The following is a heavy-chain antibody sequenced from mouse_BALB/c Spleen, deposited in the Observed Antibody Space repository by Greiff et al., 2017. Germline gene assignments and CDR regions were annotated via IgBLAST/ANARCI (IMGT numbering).Heavy chain of an antibody. D-gene: IGHD2-14*01. CDR3: TRAGRYDSAWFAY. Sequence: EVQRVESGGGLVKPGGSLKLSCAASGFTFSSYTMSWVRQTPEKRLEWVATISSGGSYTYYPDSVKGRFTISRDNAKNTLYLQMSSLKSEDTAMYYCTRAGRYDSAWFAYWGQGTLVTVSA. V-gene: IGHV5-6-4*01. J-gene: IGHJ3*01. CDR1: GFTFSSYT. CDR2: ISSGGSYT.